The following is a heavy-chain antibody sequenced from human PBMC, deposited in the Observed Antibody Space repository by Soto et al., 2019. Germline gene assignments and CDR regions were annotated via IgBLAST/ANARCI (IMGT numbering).Heavy chain of an antibody. CDR3: VRGDGDYHDGNGYLGRH. CDR2: IKSAGSGT. V-gene: IGHV3-74*01. CDR1: GFTFRTYW. Sequence: EVQLVESGGGLVQLGGSLRLSCEASGFTFRTYWMHWVRQAPGKGLVWVSRIKSAGSGTYYADSVEGRFTISRDNAQNTLYLQMNSLRAGDTAVYYCVRGDGDYHDGNGYLGRHWGQGTLVTVSS. D-gene: IGHD3-22*01. J-gene: IGHJ4*02.